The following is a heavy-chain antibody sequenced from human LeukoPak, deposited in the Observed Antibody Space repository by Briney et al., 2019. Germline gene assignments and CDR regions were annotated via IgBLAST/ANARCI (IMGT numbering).Heavy chain of an antibody. CDR2: ISAYNGNT. CDR3: ARDRRYGDYFEHYMDV. J-gene: IGHJ6*03. CDR1: GYTSTSYG. D-gene: IGHD4-17*01. Sequence: ASVKVSCKASGYTSTSYGISWVRQAPGQGLEWMGWISAYNGNTNYAQKLQGRLTMTTDTSTSTAYMELRSLRSDDTAVYYCARDRRYGDYFEHYMDVWGKGTTVTVSS. V-gene: IGHV1-18*01.